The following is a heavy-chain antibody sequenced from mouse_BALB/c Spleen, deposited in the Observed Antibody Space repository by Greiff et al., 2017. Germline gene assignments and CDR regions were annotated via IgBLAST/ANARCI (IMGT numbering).Heavy chain of an antibody. Sequence: ETGPGLVKPSQSLSLTCSVTGYSITSGYYWNWIRQFPGNKLEWMGYISYDGSNNYNPTLKNRISITRDTSKNQFFLKLNSVTTEDTATYYCARDQENGNYYYAMDYWGQGTSVTVSS. CDR2: ISYDGSN. CDR3: ARDQENGNYYYAMDY. V-gene: IGHV3-6*02. J-gene: IGHJ4*01. CDR1: GYSITSGYY. D-gene: IGHD2-1*01.